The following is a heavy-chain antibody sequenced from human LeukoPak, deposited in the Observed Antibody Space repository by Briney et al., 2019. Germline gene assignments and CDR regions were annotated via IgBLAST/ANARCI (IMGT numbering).Heavy chain of an antibody. V-gene: IGHV4-61*01. D-gene: IGHD2-2*01. CDR2: IYYSGST. CDR3: ARMWRGAAMDHYYYYMDV. Sequence: SQTLSLTCTVSGGSISSGSYYWSWIRQPPGKGLEWIGYIYYSGSTNYNPSLKSRVTISVDTSKNQFSLKLSSVTAADTAVYYCARMWRGAAMDHYYYYMDVWGKGTTVTVSS. CDR1: GGSISSGSYY. J-gene: IGHJ6*03.